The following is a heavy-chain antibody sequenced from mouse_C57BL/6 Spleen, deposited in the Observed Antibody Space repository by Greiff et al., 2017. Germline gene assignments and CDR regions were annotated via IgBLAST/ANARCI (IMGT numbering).Heavy chain of an antibody. CDR2: IYPRSGNT. V-gene: IGHV1-81*01. CDR1: GYTFTSYG. Sequence: VMLVESGAELARPGASVKLSCKASGYTFTSYGISWVKQRTGQGLEWIGEIYPRSGNTYYNEKFKGKATLTADKSSSTAYMELRSLTSEDSAVYFCARSSGYDYDVGVFAYWGQGTLVTVSA. CDR3: ARSSGYDYDVGVFAY. J-gene: IGHJ3*01. D-gene: IGHD2-4*01.